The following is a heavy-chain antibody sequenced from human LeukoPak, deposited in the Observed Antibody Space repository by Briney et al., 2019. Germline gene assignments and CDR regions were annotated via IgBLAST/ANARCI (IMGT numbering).Heavy chain of an antibody. Sequence: GGSLRLSCVASGFTFENYVMNWVRQAPGKGLEWLATIYGSGVSISYADSVKGWFTISRDNSNNTLYLQMNSLRAEDTAMYYCAKDLGWELPAEAYWGQGILVTVSS. CDR3: AKDLGWELPAEAY. CDR2: IYGSGVSI. CDR1: GFTFENYV. D-gene: IGHD1-26*01. V-gene: IGHV3-23*01. J-gene: IGHJ4*02.